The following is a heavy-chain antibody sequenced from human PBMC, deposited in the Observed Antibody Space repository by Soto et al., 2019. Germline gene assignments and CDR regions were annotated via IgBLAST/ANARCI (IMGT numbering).Heavy chain of an antibody. CDR1: GGSISSSSYY. Sequence: PSETLSLTCTVSGGSISSSSYYWGWIRQPPGKGLEWIGSIYYSGSSYYNPSLKSRDTISVDTSKNQFSLKLSSVTAADTAVYYCARYSPELWFGELSWFDPWGQGTLVTVSS. CDR3: ARYSPELWFGELSWFDP. V-gene: IGHV4-39*01. CDR2: IYYSGSS. J-gene: IGHJ5*02. D-gene: IGHD3-10*01.